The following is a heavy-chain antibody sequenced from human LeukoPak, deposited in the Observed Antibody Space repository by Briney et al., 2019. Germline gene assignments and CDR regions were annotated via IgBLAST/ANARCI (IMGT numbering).Heavy chain of an antibody. D-gene: IGHD1-26*01. J-gene: IGHJ6*03. Sequence: ASVKVSCKASGYTVTSYGIHWVRQAPGQGLEWMGWINTNTGNPTYAQGFTGRFVFSLETSVSTSYLRISSLKAEDTAVYYCARGRGSSARLGYYFYYIDVWGKGTTVTVSS. CDR2: INTNTGNP. CDR1: GYTVTSYG. V-gene: IGHV7-4-1*02. CDR3: ARGRGSSARLGYYFYYIDV.